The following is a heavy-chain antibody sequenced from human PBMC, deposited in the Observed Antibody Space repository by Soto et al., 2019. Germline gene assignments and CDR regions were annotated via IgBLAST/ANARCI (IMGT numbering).Heavy chain of an antibody. CDR2: IHYSGTT. CDR1: GYSISSSNW. Sequence: QVQLQESGPRLVKPSDTLSLTCAVSGYSISSSNWWGWIRQPPGKGLEWIGYIHYSGTTYDNPSLNSRVTMSVDTSKNQFTLKLSSVTAVDTALSYCARGGGNGDAFDVWGQGTLVTVSS. CDR3: ARGGGNGDAFDV. D-gene: IGHD2-15*01. J-gene: IGHJ3*01. V-gene: IGHV4-28*03.